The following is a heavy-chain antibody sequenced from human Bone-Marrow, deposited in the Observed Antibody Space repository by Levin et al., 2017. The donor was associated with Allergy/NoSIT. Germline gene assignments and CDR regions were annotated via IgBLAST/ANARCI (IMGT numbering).Heavy chain of an antibody. CDR2: ISGSGGST. CDR3: AKDLGDKANCGDDCFPYNWFDP. D-gene: IGHD2-21*01. V-gene: IGHV3-23*01. CDR1: GFTFNSYA. J-gene: IGHJ5*02. Sequence: SCAASGFTFNSYAMSWVRQAPGKGLEWVSGISGSGGSTYYADSVKGRFTISRDNSKNTLYLQMNSLRVEDTAVYYCAKDLGDKANCGDDCFPYNWFDPWGQGTLVTVSS.